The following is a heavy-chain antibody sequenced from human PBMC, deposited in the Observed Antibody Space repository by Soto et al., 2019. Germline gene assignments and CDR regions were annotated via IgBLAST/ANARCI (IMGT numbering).Heavy chain of an antibody. CDR2: IFSNGDT. D-gene: IGHD1-1*01. Sequence: ELQLVASGGGLVQPGGSLRLSCAASGFTVSNNYVRWVRQAPGKGLEWVSLIFSNGDTRYADSVKGRFTMCRESSRNTLYLQMNSLRFEDTAVYYSARDGTYNWVGGQGIHVTVSP. CDR3: ARDGTYNWV. CDR1: GFTVSNNY. V-gene: IGHV3-66*01. J-gene: IGHJ4*02.